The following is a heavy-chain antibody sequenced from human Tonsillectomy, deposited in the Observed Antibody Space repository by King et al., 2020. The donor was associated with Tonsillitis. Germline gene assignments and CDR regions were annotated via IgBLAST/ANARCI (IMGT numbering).Heavy chain of an antibody. CDR2: IRSKANSYAT. D-gene: IGHD4-17*01. V-gene: IGHV3-73*02. Sequence: VQLVESGGGLVQPVGSLTLSCAASGFTFSGAAMHWVRQASGKGLEWVGLIRSKANSYATVYAASVNGRFTVSSDDSKKTAYLQVNSLKTEDTAVYYCTRGGDYDSGYYYGMDVWGQGTTVTVSS. CDR3: TRGGDYDSGYYYGMDV. CDR1: GFTFSGAA. J-gene: IGHJ6*02.